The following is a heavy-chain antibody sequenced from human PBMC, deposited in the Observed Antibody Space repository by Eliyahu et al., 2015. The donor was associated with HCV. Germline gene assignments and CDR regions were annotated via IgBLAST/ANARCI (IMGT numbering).Heavy chain of an antibody. Sequence: QVQLQESGPGLVKPXQTLSLTCSVSXGSVXSRDSYWXWVRQDPGKGLEWIGSIYXTGAPYYNPSLRGRLTVSLDTSENQFSLKLRSVTAADTAVYYCATGEDRYKIGHWGRGTLVTVSS. V-gene: IGHV4-31*03. CDR2: IYXTGAP. CDR3: ATGEDRYKIGH. D-gene: IGHD3-16*02. CDR1: XGSVXSRDSY. J-gene: IGHJ4*02.